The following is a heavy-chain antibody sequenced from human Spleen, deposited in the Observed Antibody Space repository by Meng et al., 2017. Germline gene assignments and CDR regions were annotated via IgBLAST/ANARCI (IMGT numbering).Heavy chain of an antibody. J-gene: IGHJ3*02. Sequence: SLRLSCAASGFTFDDYAMHWVRQAPGKGLEWVSGISWNSGSIGYVDSVRGRFTISRDNAKNSLYLQMNSLRTEDTAWYYCAKDTSGSSGYWDAFDIWGQGTMVTVSS. V-gene: IGHV3-9*01. D-gene: IGHD3-22*01. CDR2: ISWNSGSI. CDR3: AKDTSGSSGYWDAFDI. CDR1: GFTFDDYA.